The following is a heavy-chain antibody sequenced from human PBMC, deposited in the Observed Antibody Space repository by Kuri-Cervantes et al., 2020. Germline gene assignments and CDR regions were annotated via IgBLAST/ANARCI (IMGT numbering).Heavy chain of an antibody. CDR1: GGSVSSGSYY. CDR2: VYYKGST. V-gene: IGHV4-61*01. CDR3: ASPVRSHRGPYYYGMDV. Sequence: GSLRLSCTVSGGSVSSGSYYWSWIRQPPGKGLGWIGYVYYKGSTNYNPSIKSRVTISVDTSKNQFSLKLSSVTAADTAVYYCASPVRSHRGPYYYGMDVWGQGTTVTVSS. J-gene: IGHJ6*02. D-gene: IGHD3-10*01.